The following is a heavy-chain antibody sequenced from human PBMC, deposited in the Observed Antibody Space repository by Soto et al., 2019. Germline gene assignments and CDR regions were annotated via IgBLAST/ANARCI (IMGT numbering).Heavy chain of an antibody. CDR3: ARDVVATIRGDHYFDY. Sequence: QVQLQESGPGLVKPSQTLSLTCTVSGGSISSGDYYWNWIRQPPGKGLEWIGYIYYSGSIDYNPSLQSRVTISVDTSKNLVSLKLSSVTAADTAVYYCARDVVATIRGDHYFDYWGQGALVTVSS. CDR2: IYYSGSI. V-gene: IGHV4-30-4*01. J-gene: IGHJ4*02. CDR1: GGSISSGDYY. D-gene: IGHD5-12*01.